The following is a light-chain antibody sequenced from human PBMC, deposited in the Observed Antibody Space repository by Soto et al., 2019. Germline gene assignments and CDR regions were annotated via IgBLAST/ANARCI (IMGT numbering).Light chain of an antibody. Sequence: DIQMTQSPSSLSASVGDRITITCGASQSISRYLNWYQHKPGKAPKLLINAASSLERGVPSRFSGGGSGTDFTLNISSLQPDDFATYYCQQNYRATPWTFGQGTKVDIK. CDR3: QQNYRATPWT. CDR2: AAS. CDR1: QSISRY. V-gene: IGKV1-39*01. J-gene: IGKJ1*01.